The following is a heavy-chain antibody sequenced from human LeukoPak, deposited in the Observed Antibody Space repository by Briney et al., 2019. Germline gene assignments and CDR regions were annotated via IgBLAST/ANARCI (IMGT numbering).Heavy chain of an antibody. V-gene: IGHV1-46*01. D-gene: IGHD3-10*01. Sequence: ASVKVSCKASGYTVTRYYMHWGSQAPGQGVEWRGIINPSGGSTSYAQKFQGIVTMTRDMSTSTAYMELSRLRSDDTAVYYCARGPLWFGERYSDYWGQGTLVTVSS. CDR2: INPSGGST. CDR1: GYTVTRYY. J-gene: IGHJ4*02. CDR3: ARGPLWFGERYSDY.